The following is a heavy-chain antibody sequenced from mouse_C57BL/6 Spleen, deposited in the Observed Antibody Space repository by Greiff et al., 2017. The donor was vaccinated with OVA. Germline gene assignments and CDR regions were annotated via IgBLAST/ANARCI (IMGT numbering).Heavy chain of an antibody. CDR3: ARFYYGSSYVGYAMDY. CDR2: IYPGDGDT. V-gene: IGHV1-80*01. CDR1: GYAFSSYW. D-gene: IGHD1-1*01. J-gene: IGHJ4*01. Sequence: QVQLQQSGAELVKPGASVKISCKASGYAFSSYWMNWVKQRPGKGLEWIGQIYPGDGDTNYNGKFKGKATLTAAKSSSTAYMQLSSLTSEDSAVYFCARFYYGSSYVGYAMDYWGQGTSVTVSS.